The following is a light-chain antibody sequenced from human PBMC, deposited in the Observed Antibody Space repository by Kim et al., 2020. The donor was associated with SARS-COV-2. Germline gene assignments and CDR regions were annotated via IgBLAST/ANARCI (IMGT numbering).Light chain of an antibody. CDR1: RLGDKY. J-gene: IGLJ3*02. V-gene: IGLV3-1*01. CDR3: QAWDRSIVV. CDR2: QNG. Sequence: SYELTQPPSVSVSPGQTASITCSGDRLGDKYVFWYRHKPGQSPVLVIYQNGKRPSGIPERLSGSNTGNTATLTISDTQAMDDADYYCQAWDRSIVVFGGGTQLTV.